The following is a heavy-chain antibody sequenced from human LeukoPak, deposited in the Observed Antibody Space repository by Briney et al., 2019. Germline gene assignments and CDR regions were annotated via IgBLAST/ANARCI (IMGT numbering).Heavy chain of an antibody. D-gene: IGHD2-21*01. Sequence: GGSLRLSCAASGFTFSDYSLTWVRQAPGKGLEWVSYISRSGSTISYADSVKGRFTISRDNAKNSLYLQMNSLRAEDTAVYYCARDYQYSGGYYYYYMDVWGKGTTVTVSS. CDR3: ARDYQYSGGYYYYYMDV. CDR2: ISRSGSTI. J-gene: IGHJ6*03. V-gene: IGHV3-48*04. CDR1: GFTFSDYS.